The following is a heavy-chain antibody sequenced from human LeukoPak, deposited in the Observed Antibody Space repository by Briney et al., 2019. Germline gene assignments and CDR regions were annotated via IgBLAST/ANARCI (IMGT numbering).Heavy chain of an antibody. Sequence: PSETLSLTCTVSGGSISSSSYYWGWIRQPPGKGLEWIGSIYYSGSTYYNPSLKSRVTISVDTSKNQFSLKLSCVTAADTAVYYCARLRREIPHDYWGQGTLVTVSS. V-gene: IGHV4-39*01. D-gene: IGHD1-26*01. CDR1: GGSISSSSYY. CDR2: IYYSGST. CDR3: ARLRREIPHDY. J-gene: IGHJ4*02.